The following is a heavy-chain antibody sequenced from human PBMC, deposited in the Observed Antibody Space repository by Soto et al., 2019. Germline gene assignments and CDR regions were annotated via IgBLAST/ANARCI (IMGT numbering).Heavy chain of an antibody. CDR1: GFTFSDYY. D-gene: IGHD3-3*01. CDR2: ISSSGNTT. J-gene: IGHJ4*02. V-gene: IGHV3-11*01. CDR3: ARDFSIHYDCWRGYSGGLGF. Sequence: QVQLVESGGGLVKPGGSLRLSCAASGFTFSDYYMSWVRQAPGKGLEWVSYISSSGNTTHYADSVKGRFTVSRDNAKNSLYLQMTSLRAEDTAVYYCARDFSIHYDCWRGYSGGLGFWGQGTLVTVSS.